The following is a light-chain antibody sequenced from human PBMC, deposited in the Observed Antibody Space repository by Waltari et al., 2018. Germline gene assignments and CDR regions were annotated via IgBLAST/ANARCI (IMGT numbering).Light chain of an antibody. CDR2: SVS. J-gene: IGLJ1*01. CDR1: SRDIGAYTF. V-gene: IGLV2-23*02. CDR3: CSCAGSSLYG. Sequence: SALTQPPSASGSPGQSIAISCTGSSRDIGAYTFFSWYQQHPGKAPQLIISSVSERPSGVSNRFSGCKSGNTASLTISELHAEDEADYYCCSCAGSSLYGFGTGTKLTVI.